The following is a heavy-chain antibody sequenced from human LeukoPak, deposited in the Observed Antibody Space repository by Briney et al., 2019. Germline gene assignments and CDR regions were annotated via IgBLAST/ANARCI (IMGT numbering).Heavy chain of an antibody. Sequence: GGSLRLSCAASGFTFRSYAMSWVGQAPGKGLEGVANIKQDGSEKDYVDSMKGRFTISRDNAKNSLYLQMHSLRADDTAVYYCARIGYSSSCFDYWGQGTLVTVSS. D-gene: IGHD6-13*01. V-gene: IGHV3-7*01. CDR1: GFTFRSYA. J-gene: IGHJ4*02. CDR3: ARIGYSSSCFDY. CDR2: IKQDGSEK.